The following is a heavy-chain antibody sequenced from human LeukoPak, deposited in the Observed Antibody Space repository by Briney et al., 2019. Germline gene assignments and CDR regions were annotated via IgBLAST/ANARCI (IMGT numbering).Heavy chain of an antibody. CDR2: IKQDGSAK. V-gene: IGHV3-7*01. CDR1: GFTFSDYW. D-gene: IGHD2-2*01. J-gene: IGHJ4*02. CDR3: ARWRGSTSERSDY. Sequence: GGSLKLSCTASGFTFSDYWMTWVRQAPGKGLEWVANIKQDGSAKYYVDSVKGRFTISRDNAKNSLYLQMDSLRVGDTATYYCARWRGSTSERSDYWGQGTLVTVSS.